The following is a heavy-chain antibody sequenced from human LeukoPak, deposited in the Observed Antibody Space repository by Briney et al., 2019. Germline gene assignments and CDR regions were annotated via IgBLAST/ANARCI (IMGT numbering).Heavy chain of an antibody. CDR1: GGSISSYY. D-gene: IGHD3/OR15-3a*01. V-gene: IGHV4-59*01. J-gene: IGHJ5*02. CDR3: AGDFRTGYDVPRFDP. Sequence: SETLSLTCTVSGGSISSYYWSWIRQPPGKGLEWIGYIYYSGSTNYNPSLKSRVTISVDTSKNQFSLKLSSVTAADTAVYYCAGDFRTGYDVPRFDPWGQGTLVTVSS. CDR2: IYYSGST.